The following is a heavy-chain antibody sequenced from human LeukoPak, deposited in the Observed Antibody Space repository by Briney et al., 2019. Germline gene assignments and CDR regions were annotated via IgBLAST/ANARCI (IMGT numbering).Heavy chain of an antibody. J-gene: IGHJ6*03. D-gene: IGHD3-3*01. Sequence: SVKVSCKASGGTFSSYAISWVRQAPEQGLEWMGGIIPIFGTANYAQKFQGRVTITTDESTSTAYMELSSLRSEDTAVYYCARGEIWSGSGGHMDVWGKGTTVTVSS. CDR1: GGTFSSYA. CDR2: IIPIFGTA. CDR3: ARGEIWSGSGGHMDV. V-gene: IGHV1-69*05.